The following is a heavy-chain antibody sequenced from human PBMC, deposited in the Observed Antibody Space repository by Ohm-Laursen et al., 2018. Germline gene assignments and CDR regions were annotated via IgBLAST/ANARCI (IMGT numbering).Heavy chain of an antibody. J-gene: IGHJ4*02. Sequence: GSLRLSCAASGFTFSNYAMTWVRQAPGKGLEWVSTVSASGGDTYYADSVKGRFTISRDNSKDTLFLQMNSLRAEDTAVYYCAKGLTKTGFSFDYWGQGTLVTVDS. D-gene: IGHD3-9*01. CDR2: VSASGGDT. V-gene: IGHV3-23*01. CDR1: GFTFSNYA. CDR3: AKGLTKTGFSFDY.